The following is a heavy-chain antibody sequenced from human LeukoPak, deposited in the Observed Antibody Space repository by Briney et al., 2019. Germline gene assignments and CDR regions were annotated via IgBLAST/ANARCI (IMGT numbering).Heavy chain of an antibody. Sequence: PGGSLRLSCAASGFTFGSYSMNWVRQAPGKGLEWVSYIVSTSANIYYADSVKGRFTISRDNAKNSVYLQMNNLRVEDTAVYYCVRAPRAYCSGGSCYSNWFDPWGQGTLVTVSS. CDR3: VRAPRAYCSGGSCYSNWFDP. CDR1: GFTFGSYS. V-gene: IGHV3-48*01. J-gene: IGHJ5*02. CDR2: IVSTSANI. D-gene: IGHD2-15*01.